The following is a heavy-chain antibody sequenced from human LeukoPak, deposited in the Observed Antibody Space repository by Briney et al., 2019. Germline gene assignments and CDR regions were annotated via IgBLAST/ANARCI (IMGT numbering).Heavy chain of an antibody. CDR1: GYTFTSYD. J-gene: IGHJ5*02. V-gene: IGHV1-8*01. CDR3: ARKTLYGSGKSWFDP. CDR2: MNPNSGNT. Sequence: GASVKVPCKASGYTFTSYDINWVRQTTGQGLEWMGWMNPNSGNTGYAQKFQDRVTMTRNTSISTAYMELSGLRSEDTAMYYCARKTLYGSGKSWFDPWGQGTLVTVSS. D-gene: IGHD3-10*01.